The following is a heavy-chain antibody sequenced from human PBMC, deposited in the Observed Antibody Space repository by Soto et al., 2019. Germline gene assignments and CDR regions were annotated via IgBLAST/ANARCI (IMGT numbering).Heavy chain of an antibody. J-gene: IGHJ5*02. CDR1: GYSFSTYG. CDR3: ARGQGYSSSSNWFDP. Sequence: GASVKVSCKASGYSFSTYGVSWVRQAPGQGLEWMGRISAYNGNTNYAQNLQGRVTMTTDTSTSTAYMELRSLRSDDTAVYYCARGQGYSSSSNWFDPWGQGTLVTVSS. V-gene: IGHV1-18*01. CDR2: ISAYNGNT. D-gene: IGHD6-13*01.